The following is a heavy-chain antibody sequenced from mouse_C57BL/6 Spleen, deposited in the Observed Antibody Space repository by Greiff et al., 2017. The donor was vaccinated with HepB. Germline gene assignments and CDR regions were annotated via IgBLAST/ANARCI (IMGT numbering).Heavy chain of an antibody. J-gene: IGHJ2*01. CDR2: INPNNGGT. D-gene: IGHD3-2*02. CDR3: ARPAAQAFYFDY. V-gene: IGHV1-26*01. CDR1: GYTFTDYY. Sequence: EVQLQQSGPELVKPGASVKISCKASGYTFTDYYMNWVKQSHGKSLEWIGDINPNNGGTSYNQKFKGKATLTVDKSSSTAYMELRSLTSEDSAVYYCARPAAQAFYFDYWGQGTTLTVSS.